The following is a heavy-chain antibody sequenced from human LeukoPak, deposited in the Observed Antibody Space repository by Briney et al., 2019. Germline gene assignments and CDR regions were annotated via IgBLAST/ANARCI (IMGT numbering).Heavy chain of an antibody. CDR1: GYIFSGYY. Sequence: ASVKVSCKASGYIFSGYYIHWLRQAPAQGLEWVGCINPNGGGTNYAQKFQGRVTTTRDTSISTAYMELSRLRSDDTAVYYCGREYYDSSGPDYWGQGTLVTVSS. D-gene: IGHD3-22*01. CDR3: GREYYDSSGPDY. V-gene: IGHV1-2*02. J-gene: IGHJ4*02. CDR2: INPNGGGT.